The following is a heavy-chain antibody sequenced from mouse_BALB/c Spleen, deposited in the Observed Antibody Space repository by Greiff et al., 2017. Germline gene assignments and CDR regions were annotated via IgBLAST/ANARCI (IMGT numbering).Heavy chain of an antibody. Sequence: EVMLVESGGGLVQPGGSLKLSCAASGFTFSSYTMSWVRQTPEKRLEWVAYISNGGGSTYYPDTVKGRFTISRDNAKNTLYLQMSSLKSEDTAMYYCARNGNYVFMDYWGQGTSVTVSS. CDR2: ISNGGGST. D-gene: IGHD2-1*01. CDR3: ARNGNYVFMDY. J-gene: IGHJ4*01. CDR1: GFTFSSYT. V-gene: IGHV5-12-2*01.